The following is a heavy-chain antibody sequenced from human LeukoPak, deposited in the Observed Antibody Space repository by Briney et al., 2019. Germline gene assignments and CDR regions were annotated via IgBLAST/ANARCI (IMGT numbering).Heavy chain of an antibody. CDR1: GFTFTCYY. V-gene: IGHV1-2*02. CDR3: ARDLAYGSGQNWFDP. J-gene: IGHJ5*02. D-gene: IGHD3-10*01. CDR2: INPNSGGT. Sequence: ASVKVSCKASGFTFTCYYMHWVRQAPGQGLEWMGWINPNSGGTNYAQKFQGRVTMTRDTSISTAYMELSRLRSDDTAVYYCARDLAYGSGQNWFDPWGQGTLVTVSS.